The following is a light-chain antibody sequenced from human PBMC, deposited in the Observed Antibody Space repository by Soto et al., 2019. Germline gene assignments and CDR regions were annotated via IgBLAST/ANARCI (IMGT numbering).Light chain of an antibody. CDR3: QPYHSLPIT. CDR2: DAS. J-gene: IGKJ5*01. CDR1: RYIGDY. Sequence: DIQMTQSPSSLSVSVGDRVTITCQGSRYIGDYVNRYQQKPGQAPKLLINDASSLEMGVPSRFSESGSGTDFSVTISSSQPEDIATSYYQPYHSLPITYGQGPRLDI. V-gene: IGKV1-33*01.